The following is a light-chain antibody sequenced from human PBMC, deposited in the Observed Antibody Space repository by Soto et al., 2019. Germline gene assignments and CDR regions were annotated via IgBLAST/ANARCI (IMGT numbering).Light chain of an antibody. CDR1: SSDVGGYNY. V-gene: IGLV2-8*01. CDR2: EVS. Sequence: GSPGQSVTISCTGTSSDVGGYNYVSWYQQHPGKAPKLMIYEVSKRPSGVPDRFSGSKSGNTASLTVSGLQAEDEADYYCSSYAGSTNFVFGTGTKVTVL. CDR3: SSYAGSTNFV. J-gene: IGLJ1*01.